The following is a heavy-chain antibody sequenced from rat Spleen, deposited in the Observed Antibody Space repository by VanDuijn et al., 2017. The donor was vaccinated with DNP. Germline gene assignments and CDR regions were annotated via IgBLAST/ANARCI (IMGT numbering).Heavy chain of an antibody. CDR3: TTHGSIATISTGAMDV. D-gene: IGHD1-2*01. V-gene: IGHV5-46*01. CDR2: IVYDGSSS. J-gene: IGHJ4*01. CDR1: GFSFSSFS. Sequence: EVQLVESGGGLVQPGGSMKLSCAASGFSFSSFSMAWVRQAPKKGLEWVATIVYDGSSSFYGDSVTGRFTISRDNAKSTLYLQMDSLRSEDTATYYCTTHGSIATISTGAMDVWGQGTSVTVSS.